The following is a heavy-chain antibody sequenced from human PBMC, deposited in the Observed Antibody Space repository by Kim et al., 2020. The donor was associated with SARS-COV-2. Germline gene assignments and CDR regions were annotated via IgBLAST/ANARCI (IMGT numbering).Heavy chain of an antibody. Sequence: DYAAPVKGRFTISRDDSKNTLYLQMNSLKTEDTAVYYCTTGSRRWLQFGYWGQGTLVTVSS. V-gene: IGHV3-15*01. J-gene: IGHJ4*02. CDR3: TTGSRRWLQFGY. D-gene: IGHD5-12*01.